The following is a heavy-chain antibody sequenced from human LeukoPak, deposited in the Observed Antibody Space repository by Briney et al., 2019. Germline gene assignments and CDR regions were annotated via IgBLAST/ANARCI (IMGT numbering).Heavy chain of an antibody. CDR2: INRSGST. V-gene: IGHV4-34*01. CDR3: ARDTLTGDLYAFDI. Sequence: SETLSLTCAVYGGSFSGYYWSWIRQPPGKGLEWIGEINRSGSTNYNPSLKSRVTISVDRSKNQFSLKLSSVTAADTAVYYCARDTLTGDLYAFDIWGQGTMVTVSS. CDR1: GGSFSGYY. J-gene: IGHJ3*02. D-gene: IGHD7-27*01.